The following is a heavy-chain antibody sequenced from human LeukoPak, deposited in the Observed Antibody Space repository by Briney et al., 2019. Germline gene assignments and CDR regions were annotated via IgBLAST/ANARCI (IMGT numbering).Heavy chain of an antibody. Sequence: GASVKVSCRASGYSFTTHYIHWIRQAPGQGLEWMGWMNPNSGNTRYAQKVQGRITMTRDTSISTAYMELSSLRSEDTAVYYCARGPTLVRGVIMPDSVGGMDVWGQGTTVTVSS. CDR3: ARGPTLVRGVIMPDSVGGMDV. V-gene: IGHV1-8*02. J-gene: IGHJ6*02. CDR2: MNPNSGNT. CDR1: GYSFTTHY. D-gene: IGHD3-10*01.